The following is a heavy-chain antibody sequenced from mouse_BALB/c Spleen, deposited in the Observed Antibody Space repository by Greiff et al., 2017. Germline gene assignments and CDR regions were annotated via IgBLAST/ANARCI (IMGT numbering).Heavy chain of an antibody. CDR2: ILPGSGST. D-gene: IGHD3-1*01. J-gene: IGHJ4*01. Sequence: QVQLQQSGAELMKPGASVKISCKATGYTFSSYWIEWVKQRPGHGLEWIGEILPGSGSTNYNEKFKGKATFTADTSSNTAYMQLSSLTSEDSAVYYCARGARWRGAMDYRGQGTSVTVSS. CDR3: ARGARWRGAMDY. V-gene: IGHV1-9*01. CDR1: GYTFSSYW.